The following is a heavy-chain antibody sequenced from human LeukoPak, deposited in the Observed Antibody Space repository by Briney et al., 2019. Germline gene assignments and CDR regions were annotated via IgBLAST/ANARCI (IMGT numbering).Heavy chain of an antibody. CDR3: ARDAGLSIVVVPAAIGPYYFDY. J-gene: IGHJ4*02. V-gene: IGHV1-8*01. Sequence: ASVKVSCKASGYTFTSYDINWVRQATGQGLEWMGWMNPNSGNTGYAQKFQGRVTMTRNTSISTAYMELSSLRSEDTAVYYCARDAGLSIVVVPAAIGPYYFDYWGQGTLVTVSS. CDR2: MNPNSGNT. D-gene: IGHD2-2*01. CDR1: GYTFTSYD.